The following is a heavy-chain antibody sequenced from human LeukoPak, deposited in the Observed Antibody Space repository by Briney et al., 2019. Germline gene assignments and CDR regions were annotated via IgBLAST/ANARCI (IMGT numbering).Heavy chain of an antibody. J-gene: IGHJ4*02. CDR2: INHSGST. D-gene: IGHD3-10*01. CDR3: ARGLYGPPLDY. CDR1: GGSFSGYY. V-gene: IGHV4-34*01. Sequence: SETPSLTCAVYGGSFSGYYWSWIRQPPGKGLEWIGEINHSGSTNYNPSLKSRVTISVDTSKNQFSLKLSSVTAADTAVYYCARGLYGPPLDYWGQGTLVTVSS.